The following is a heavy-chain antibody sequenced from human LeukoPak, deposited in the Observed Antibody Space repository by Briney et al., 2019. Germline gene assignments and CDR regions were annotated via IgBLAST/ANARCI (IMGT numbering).Heavy chain of an antibody. CDR3: VRGFDYAFYD. V-gene: IGHV4-59*01. J-gene: IGHJ4*02. D-gene: IGHD4-17*01. CDR1: GGSISNYY. CDR2: IDYSGSI. Sequence: PSETLSLTCSVSGGSISNYYWSWIRQPPGKGLEWIGYIDYSGSINYNSSLKGRITISVDTSKNQFSLKLNSVTAADTAVYYCVRGFDYAFYDWGQGTLVTVSS.